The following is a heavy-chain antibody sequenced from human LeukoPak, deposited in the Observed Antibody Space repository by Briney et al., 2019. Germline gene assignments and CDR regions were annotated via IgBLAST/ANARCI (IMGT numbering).Heavy chain of an antibody. J-gene: IGHJ4*02. CDR2: IYHSGST. CDR3: ARAASIAVASPGTFDY. V-gene: IGHV4-38-2*01. CDR1: GYSISSGYY. Sequence: SETLSLTCAVSGYSISSGYYWGWIRQPPGKGLEWIGSIYHSGSTYYNPSLKSRVTISVDTSKNQFSLKLSSVIAADTAVYYCARAASIAVASPGTFDYWGQGTLVTVSS. D-gene: IGHD6-19*01.